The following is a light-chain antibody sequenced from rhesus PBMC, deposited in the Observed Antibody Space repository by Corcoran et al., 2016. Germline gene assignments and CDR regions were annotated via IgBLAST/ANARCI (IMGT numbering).Light chain of an antibody. CDR2: YSS. CDR3: QQYNSAPLT. J-gene: IGKJ4*01. V-gene: IGKV1-37*01. Sequence: DIQMTQSPSSLSASVGDRVTITCRASQGISSYLAWYQQKPGKPPKPLIYYSSNLESGVPSRFSGSGSGTEFTLTISSLQPEDFATYYCQQYNSAPLTFGGGTKVELK. CDR1: QGISSY.